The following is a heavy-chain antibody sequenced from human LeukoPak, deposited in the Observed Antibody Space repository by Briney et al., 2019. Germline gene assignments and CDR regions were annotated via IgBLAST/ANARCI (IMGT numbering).Heavy chain of an antibody. V-gene: IGHV4-59*01. D-gene: IGHD3-3*01. J-gene: IGHJ4*02. CDR3: VTGYYEPFDN. CDR2: ISDTGKT. CDR1: GASLSSYY. Sequence: SETLSLTCSVSGASLSSYYWGWIRQSPGKGLEWLGCISDTGKTEYNPSLKSRGTLSLDTSKNQFSLRLTSVTAADTAVYYCVTGYYEPFDNWGQGTLVTVSS.